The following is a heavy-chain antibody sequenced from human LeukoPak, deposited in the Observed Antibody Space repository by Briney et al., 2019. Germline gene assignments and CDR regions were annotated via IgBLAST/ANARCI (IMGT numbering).Heavy chain of an antibody. D-gene: IGHD3-22*01. J-gene: IGHJ4*02. V-gene: IGHV3-7*03. Sequence: PGGSLRLSCAASGFTFSNYWMSWVRQAPGKGLEWVANIKQDGSEKYYVDSVKGRFTISRDNAKNSLYLQMNSLRAEDTAVYYCAREYDSSGYLDYWGQGTLVTVSS. CDR1: GFTFSNYW. CDR3: AREYDSSGYLDY. CDR2: IKQDGSEK.